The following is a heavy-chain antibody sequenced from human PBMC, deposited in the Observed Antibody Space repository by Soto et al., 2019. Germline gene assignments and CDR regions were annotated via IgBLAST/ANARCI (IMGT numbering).Heavy chain of an antibody. V-gene: IGHV5-51*01. CDR2: IYPGDSDT. D-gene: IGHD2-2*02. CDR1: GYSFTSYW. J-gene: IGHJ6*02. CDR3: EMMANDLGYCSSTSCHRSAPSYYYYGMDV. Sequence: PGESLKISCKGSGYSFTSYWIGWVSQMPGKGLEWMGIIYPGDSDTRYSPSFQGQVTISADKSISTAYLQWSSLKASDTAMYYCEMMANDLGYCSSTSCHRSAPSYYYYGMDVWGQGTTVTVSS.